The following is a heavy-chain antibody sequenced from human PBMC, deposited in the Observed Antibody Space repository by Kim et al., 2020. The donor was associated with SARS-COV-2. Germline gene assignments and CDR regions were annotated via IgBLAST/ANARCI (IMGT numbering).Heavy chain of an antibody. J-gene: IGHJ6*02. CDR1: GYTFTSYD. CDR3: ASKPRAVYYYYYGMDV. CDR2: MNPNSGNT. Sequence: ASVKVSCKASGYTFTSYDINWVRQATGQGLEWMGWMNPNSGNTGYAQKFQGRVTMTRNTSISTAYMELSSLRSEDTAVYYCASKPRAVYYYYYGMDVWGQGTTVTVSS. V-gene: IGHV1-8*01.